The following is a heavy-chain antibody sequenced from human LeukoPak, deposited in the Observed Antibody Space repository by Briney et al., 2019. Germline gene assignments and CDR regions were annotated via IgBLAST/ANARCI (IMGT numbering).Heavy chain of an antibody. CDR1: GGSISSGDYY. CDR3: ARGTREMATIFSSYYYGMDV. Sequence: KPSQTLSLTCTVSGGSISSGDYYWSWIRQPPGKGLEWIGYIYYSGSTYYNPSLKSRVTISVDTSKNQFSLKLSSVTAADTAVYYCARGTREMATIFSSYYYGMDVWGQGTTVTVSS. CDR2: IYYSGST. D-gene: IGHD5-24*01. V-gene: IGHV4-30-4*01. J-gene: IGHJ6*02.